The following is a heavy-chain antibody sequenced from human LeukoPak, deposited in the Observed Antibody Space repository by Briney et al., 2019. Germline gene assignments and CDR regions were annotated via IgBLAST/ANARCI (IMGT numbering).Heavy chain of an antibody. J-gene: IGHJ5*02. D-gene: IGHD2-15*01. CDR1: GGSISSYY. Sequence: SETLSLTCTVSGGSISSYYWSWIRQPAGKGLEWIGRIYTSGSTNYNPSLKSRVTMSVDTSKNQFSLKLSSVTAADTAVYYCARGEGYRSGGSCYNWFDPWGQGTLVTVSS. CDR3: ARGEGYRSGGSCYNWFDP. CDR2: IYTSGST. V-gene: IGHV4-4*07.